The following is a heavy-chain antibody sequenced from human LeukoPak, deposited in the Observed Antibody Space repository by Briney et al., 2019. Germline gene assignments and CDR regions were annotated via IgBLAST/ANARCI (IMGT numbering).Heavy chain of an antibody. D-gene: IGHD3-22*01. CDR2: IYYSGST. CDR3: ARWYYYDSSGYYDAYYFDY. J-gene: IGHJ4*02. CDR1: GGSISSSSYY. V-gene: IGHV4-39*01. Sequence: SETLSLTCTVPGGSISSSSYYWGWIRQPPGKGLEWIGSIYYSGSTYYNPSLKSRVTLSVDTSKNQFSLKLSSVTAADTAVYYCARWYYYDSSGYYDAYYFDYWGQGTLVTVSS.